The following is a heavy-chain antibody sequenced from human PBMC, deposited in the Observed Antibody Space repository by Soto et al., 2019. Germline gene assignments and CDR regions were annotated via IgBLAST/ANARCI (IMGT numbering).Heavy chain of an antibody. CDR2: ISHDGRYK. CDR1: GFTFSSYG. J-gene: IGHJ4*02. V-gene: IGHV3-30*18. D-gene: IGHD6-13*01. Sequence: QVQLVESGGGVVQPGRSLRLSCAASGFTFSSYGMHWVRQAPGKGLEWVAGISHDGRYKYYADSVKGRFTISRDNSRNTLYLQMNSRRAEDTALYYCAKVPSSSWGGHWYYLDCWGQGTLVTVSS. CDR3: AKVPSSSWGGHWYYLDC.